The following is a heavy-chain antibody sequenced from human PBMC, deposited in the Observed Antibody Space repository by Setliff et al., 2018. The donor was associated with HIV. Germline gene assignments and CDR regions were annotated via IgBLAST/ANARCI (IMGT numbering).Heavy chain of an antibody. CDR1: GGTFRSKA. D-gene: IGHD3-22*01. CDR2: ISPVFGTA. Sequence: SVMVSCKAVGGTFRSKAVSWVRQAPGQGLEWMGGISPVFGTANYAQKFQDRVTITVDESTNTAYMELNSLRSDDTAVYYCARDFYDSSGYLNLGFDYWGQGSLVTVSS. V-gene: IGHV1-69*13. CDR3: ARDFYDSSGYLNLGFDY. J-gene: IGHJ4*02.